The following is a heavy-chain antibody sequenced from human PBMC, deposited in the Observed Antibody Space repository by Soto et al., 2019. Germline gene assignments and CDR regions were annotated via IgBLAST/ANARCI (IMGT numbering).Heavy chain of an antibody. J-gene: IGHJ6*02. CDR3: ARVRIKLWHYYSRMDV. Sequence: GGSLRLSCAASGFTFSSYWMSWVRQAPGKGLEWVANIKQDGSEKYYVDSVKGRFTISRDNAKNSLYLQMNSLRAEDTAVYYCARVRIKLWHYYSRMDVWGQGNTVTVSS. CDR1: GFTFSSYW. CDR2: IKQDGSEK. V-gene: IGHV3-7*01. D-gene: IGHD5-18*01.